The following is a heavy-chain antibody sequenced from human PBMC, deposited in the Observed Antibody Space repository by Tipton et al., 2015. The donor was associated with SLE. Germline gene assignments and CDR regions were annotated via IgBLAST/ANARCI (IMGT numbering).Heavy chain of an antibody. D-gene: IGHD3-22*01. J-gene: IGHJ4*01. Sequence: TLSLTCSVYGGSFNDYYATWIRQPPGKGLEWIGDFSQRGITNYNPSLKSRVTISLDTSKTQFSLSLTSVTAADTAIYYCARRSYYDSTGYFAYWSHGSLVTVSS. CDR1: GGSFNDYY. V-gene: IGHV4-34*01. CDR2: FSQRGIT. CDR3: ARRSYYDSTGYFAY.